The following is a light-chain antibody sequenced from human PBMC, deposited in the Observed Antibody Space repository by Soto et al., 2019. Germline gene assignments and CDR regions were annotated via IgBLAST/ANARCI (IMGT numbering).Light chain of an antibody. CDR1: QSVSSK. Sequence: EIVLTQSPGTLSVSPGERATLSCRASQSVSSKLAWYQQKPGQAPRLLFYGASTGATGIPARFSGSGSETEFHLSISSLQSEDFAGYYCQQYNNWPGTVGQGTKVEIK. V-gene: IGKV3-15*01. CDR2: GAS. CDR3: QQYNNWPGT. J-gene: IGKJ1*01.